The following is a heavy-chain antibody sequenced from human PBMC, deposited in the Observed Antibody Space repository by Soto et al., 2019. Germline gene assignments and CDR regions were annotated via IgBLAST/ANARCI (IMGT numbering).Heavy chain of an antibody. D-gene: IGHD3-9*01. J-gene: IGHJ4*02. Sequence: QITLKESGPALLKPTQPLTLTCTFSGFSLDSSSVAVGWIRQPPGKAVEWLALIYWNNRKAYSPSLKSRLTITKDTSKNQVVLTMTNMDPVDTATYYCAPTDSPPLLSAYWGQGIVVTVSS. CDR2: IYWNNRK. CDR3: APTDSPPLLSAY. V-gene: IGHV2-5*01. CDR1: GFSLDSSSVA.